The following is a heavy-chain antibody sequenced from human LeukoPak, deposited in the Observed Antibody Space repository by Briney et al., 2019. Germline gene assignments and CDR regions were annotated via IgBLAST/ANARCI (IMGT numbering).Heavy chain of an antibody. D-gene: IGHD3-22*01. CDR1: GYTFTGYY. CDR2: INPNSGGT. J-gene: IGHJ1*01. CDR3: ARGTTYYYDSSGSVGYFQH. Sequence: ASVKVSCKASGYTFTGYYMHWVRQAPGQGLEWMGWINPNSGGTNYAQKFQGRVTMTRDTSISTAYMELSRLRSDDTAVYCCARGTTYYYDSSGSVGYFQHWGQGTLVTVSS. V-gene: IGHV1-2*02.